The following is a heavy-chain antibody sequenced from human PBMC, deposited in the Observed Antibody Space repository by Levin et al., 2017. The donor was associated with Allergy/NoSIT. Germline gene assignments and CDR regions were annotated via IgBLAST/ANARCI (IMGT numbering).Heavy chain of an antibody. CDR3: AKEDCSSTGCNYYYYYMDV. Sequence: LSLTCAASGFTFRSYAMSWVRQTPGKGLEWVSAISGSAGSTYYADSVKGRFTISRDNSKNTLYLQMNSLRAEDTAVYYCAKEDCSSTGCNYYYYYMDVWGKGTTVTVSS. D-gene: IGHD2-2*01. CDR2: ISGSAGST. J-gene: IGHJ6*03. CDR1: GFTFRSYA. V-gene: IGHV3-23*01.